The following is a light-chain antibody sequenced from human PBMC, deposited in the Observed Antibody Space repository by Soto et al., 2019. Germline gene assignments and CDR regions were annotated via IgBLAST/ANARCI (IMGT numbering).Light chain of an antibody. CDR2: DVN. CDR3: CSYTGTYTLGV. J-gene: IGLJ2*01. V-gene: IGLV2-11*01. CDR1: SSNVGGYNY. Sequence: QSALTQPRSVSGSPGQSVTISCTGTSSNVGGYNYVSWYQQQTGKAPKLMIYDVNMRPSGVPDRFSGSKSGNTASLTISGLQAEDEADYYCCSYTGTYTLGVFGGGTKLTVL.